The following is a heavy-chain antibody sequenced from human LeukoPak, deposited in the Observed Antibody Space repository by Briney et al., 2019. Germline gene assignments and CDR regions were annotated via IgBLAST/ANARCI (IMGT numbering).Heavy chain of an antibody. CDR1: GGSISSGGYY. CDR3: ARASRRRPGPXXXYLDY. J-gene: IGHJ4*02. D-gene: IGHD1-14*01. V-gene: IGHV4-31*03. Sequence: SETLSLTCTVSGGSISSGGYYWSWIRQHPGKGLEWIGYIYYSGSTYYNPSLKSRVTISVDTSKNQFSLKLSSVTAADTAVYYCARASRRRPGPXXXYLDYWGQGTLVTVSS. CDR2: IYYSGST.